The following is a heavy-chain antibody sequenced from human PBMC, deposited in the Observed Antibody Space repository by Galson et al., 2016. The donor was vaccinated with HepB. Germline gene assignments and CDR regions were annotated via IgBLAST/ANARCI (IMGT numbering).Heavy chain of an antibody. CDR2: IYTSGST. Sequence: TLSLTCTVSGGSISSDSFYWSWIRQPAGKGLEWIGRIYTSGSTNYNPSLKSRVTISLDTSKNQFSLKLSSVTAADTAVYYCAREIYGDWVGPGTVYWYFDLWGRGTLVTVSS. J-gene: IGHJ2*01. V-gene: IGHV4-61*02. CDR1: GGSISSDSFY. CDR3: AREIYGDWVGPGTVYWYFDL. D-gene: IGHD4-17*01.